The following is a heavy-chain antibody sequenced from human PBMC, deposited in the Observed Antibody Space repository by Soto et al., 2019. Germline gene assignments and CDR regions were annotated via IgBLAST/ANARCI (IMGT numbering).Heavy chain of an antibody. CDR1: GYTFTSYG. CDR2: ISAYNGNT. J-gene: IGHJ3*02. V-gene: IGHV1-18*01. D-gene: IGHD2-2*01. Sequence: GASVKVSCKASGYTFTSYGISWVRQAPGQGLEWMGWISAYNGNTNYAQKLQGRVTMTTDTSTSTAYMELRSLRSDDTAVYYCARGTVVPAATRVAAFDIWGQGTMVTVSS. CDR3: ARGTVVPAATRVAAFDI.